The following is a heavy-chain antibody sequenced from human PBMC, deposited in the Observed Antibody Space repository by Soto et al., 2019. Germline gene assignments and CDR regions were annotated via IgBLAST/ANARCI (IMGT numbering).Heavy chain of an antibody. J-gene: IGHJ1*01. CDR3: ARGHYYDSSGSNHPGGFQH. V-gene: IGHV4-31*03. CDR2: IYYSGST. CDR1: GGSISSGGYY. D-gene: IGHD3-22*01. Sequence: SETLSLTCTVSGGSISSGGYYWSWIRQHPGKGLEWIGYIYYSGSTYYNPSLKSRVTISVDTSKNQFSLKLSSVTAADTAVYYCARGHYYDSSGSNHPGGFQHWGQGTLVTVSS.